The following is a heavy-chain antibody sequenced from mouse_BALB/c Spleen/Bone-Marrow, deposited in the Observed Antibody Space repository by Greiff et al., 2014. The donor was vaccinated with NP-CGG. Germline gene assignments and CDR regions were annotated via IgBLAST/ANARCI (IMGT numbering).Heavy chain of an antibody. CDR2: IDPANGNT. J-gene: IGHJ3*01. D-gene: IGHD1-1*01. CDR1: GFNIKDTY. CDR3: ASYYYCSSSFAY. Sequence: VQLKESGAELVKPGASVKLSCTVSGFNIKDTYMHWVKQRPEQGLEWIGRIDPANGNTKYDPKFQGKATITADTSSNTAYLQLSSLTSEDTAVYYCASYYYCSSSFAYWGQGTLVTVSA. V-gene: IGHV14-3*02.